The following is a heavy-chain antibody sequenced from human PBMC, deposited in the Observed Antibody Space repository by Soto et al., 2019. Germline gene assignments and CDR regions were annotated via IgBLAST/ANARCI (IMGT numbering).Heavy chain of an antibody. CDR3: ASPGYSSGWYEIGDFDY. J-gene: IGHJ4*02. CDR2: ISSSSSYI. CDR1: GFTFSSYS. D-gene: IGHD6-19*01. Sequence: GGSLRLSCAASGFTFSSYSMNWVRQAPGKGLEWVSSISSSSSYIYYADSVKGRFTISRDNAKNSLYLQMNSLRAEDTAVYYCASPGYSSGWYEIGDFDYWGQGTLVTVSS. V-gene: IGHV3-21*01.